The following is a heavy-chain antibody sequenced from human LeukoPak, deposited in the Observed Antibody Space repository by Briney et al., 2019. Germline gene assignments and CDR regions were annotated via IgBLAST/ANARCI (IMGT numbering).Heavy chain of an antibody. V-gene: IGHV1-69*13. J-gene: IGHJ4*02. D-gene: IGHD3-22*01. CDR1: GGTFSSYA. CDR3: ARGGWGDSSGYYYCFEY. CDR2: IIPIFGTA. Sequence: SVKVSCTASGGTFSSYAISWVRQAPGQGLEWMGGIIPIFGTANYAQKFQGRVTITADESTSTAYMELSSLRSEDTAVYYCARGGWGDSSGYYYCFEYWGQGTLVTVSS.